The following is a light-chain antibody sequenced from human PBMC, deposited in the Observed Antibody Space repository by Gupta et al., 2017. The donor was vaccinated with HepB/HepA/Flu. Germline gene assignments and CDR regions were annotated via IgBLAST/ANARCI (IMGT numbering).Light chain of an antibody. Sequence: HSALTQPPFSSGSPGQSITISRTGTSSDVGGYNFVSWYHQHPGKAPTLMIYEVNKRPSGVPDRFSGSKSGNTASLTVSGLQAEDEADYYCSSFAGGNRVFGGGTKLTVL. CDR1: SSDVGGYNF. CDR3: SSFAGGNRV. J-gene: IGLJ2*01. V-gene: IGLV2-8*01. CDR2: EVN.